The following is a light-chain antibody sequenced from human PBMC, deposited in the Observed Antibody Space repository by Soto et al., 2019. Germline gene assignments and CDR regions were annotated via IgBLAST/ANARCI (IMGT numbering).Light chain of an antibody. CDR1: QSINNY. CDR3: QQTYSTLLFT. CDR2: TAS. J-gene: IGKJ2*01. Sequence: DIQMTQSPSSLSASVGDRVTITCRASQSINNYLNWYQQKPGKAPKLLIYTASSLQSGVPSRFSGSGSGTDFTLTISNLQPEDFATYYCQQTYSTLLFTFGQGTKLEIK. V-gene: IGKV1-39*01.